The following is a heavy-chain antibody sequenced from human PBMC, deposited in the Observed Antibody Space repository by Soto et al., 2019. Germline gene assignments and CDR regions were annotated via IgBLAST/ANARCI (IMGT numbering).Heavy chain of an antibody. CDR3: ARGSDYVWGSYRSSTPEARNYYYYGMDV. Sequence: SVKVSCKASGGTFSSYAISWVRQAPGQGLEWMGGIIPIFGTANYAQKFQGRVTITADKSTSTAYMELSSLRSEDTAVYYRARGSDYVWGSYRSSTPEARNYYYYGMDVWGQGTTVTVSS. CDR1: GGTFSSYA. D-gene: IGHD3-16*02. J-gene: IGHJ6*02. V-gene: IGHV1-69*06. CDR2: IIPIFGTA.